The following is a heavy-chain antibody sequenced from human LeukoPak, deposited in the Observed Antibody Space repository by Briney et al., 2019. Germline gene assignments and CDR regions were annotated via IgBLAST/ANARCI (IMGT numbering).Heavy chain of an antibody. V-gene: IGHV3-23*01. CDR2: ISGSGGST. CDR3: AKVRTLYYYDSSGYLDY. Sequence: GGSLRLFCAASGFTFSSYAMSWVRQAPGKGLEWVSAISGSGGSTYYADSVKGRFTISRDNSKNTLYLQMNSLRAEDTAVYYCAKVRTLYYYDSSGYLDYWGQGTLVTVSS. CDR1: GFTFSSYA. J-gene: IGHJ4*02. D-gene: IGHD3-22*01.